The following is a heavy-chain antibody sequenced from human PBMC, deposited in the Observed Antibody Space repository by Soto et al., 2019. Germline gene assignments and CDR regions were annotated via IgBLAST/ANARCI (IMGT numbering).Heavy chain of an antibody. V-gene: IGHV3-53*01. D-gene: IGHD2-15*01. CDR3: ARDLGVVAGDY. CDR2: IYSGGST. Sequence: GGSLRLSCAASGFTVSSNYMSWVRQAPGKGLEWVSVIYSGGSTYYADSVKGRFTISRDNSKNTLYLQMNSLRAEDTAVYYCARDLGVVAGDYWGQGTLVTVSS. J-gene: IGHJ4*02. CDR1: GFTVSSNY.